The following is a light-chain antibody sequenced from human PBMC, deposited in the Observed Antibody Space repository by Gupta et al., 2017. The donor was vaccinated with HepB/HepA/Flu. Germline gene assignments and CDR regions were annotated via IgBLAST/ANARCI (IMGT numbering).Light chain of an antibody. V-gene: IGKV3-20*01. CDR1: QSVTSGF. CDR3: QQDSNSRYT. Sequence: IVLTQSPGTLYLSPGERATLSCRASQSVTSGFLAWYQQKPGQAPRLLIHGASSRATGIPDRFSGSWSGTDFTLTISRLEPEDFAIYYCQQDSNSRYTFGRGTKVEIK. CDR2: GAS. J-gene: IGKJ4*01.